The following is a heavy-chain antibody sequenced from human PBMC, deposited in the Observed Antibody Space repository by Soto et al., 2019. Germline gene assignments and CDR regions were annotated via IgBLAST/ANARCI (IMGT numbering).Heavy chain of an antibody. Sequence: SETLSLTCTVSGGSISSYYWSWIRQPPGKGLEWIGYIYYSGSTNYNPSLKSRVTISVDTSKNQFSLKLSSVTTADTAVYYCARIARGGFDYWGQGTLVTVSS. V-gene: IGHV4-59*08. CDR1: GGSISSYY. CDR2: IYYSGST. J-gene: IGHJ4*02. CDR3: ARIARGGFDY. D-gene: IGHD2-21*01.